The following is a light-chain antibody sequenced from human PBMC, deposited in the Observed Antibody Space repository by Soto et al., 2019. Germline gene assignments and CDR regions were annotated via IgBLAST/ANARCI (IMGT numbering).Light chain of an antibody. CDR2: DAS. Sequence: AIQLTQSPSSLSASVGDRVTITCRASQAISNALAWYQQKPGMGPKLLIDDASNLESGVPPRFSGSGSGTDFSLTISSLQPEDFATYYCQQFHNYPVTFGGGTKVEIK. CDR3: QQFHNYPVT. V-gene: IGKV1D-13*01. J-gene: IGKJ4*01. CDR1: QAISNA.